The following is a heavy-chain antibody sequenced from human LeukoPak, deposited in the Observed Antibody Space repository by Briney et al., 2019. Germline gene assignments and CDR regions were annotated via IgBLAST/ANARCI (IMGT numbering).Heavy chain of an antibody. J-gene: IGHJ4*02. V-gene: IGHV3-9*01. Sequence: TGGSLRLSCAASGFTFDDYAMHWVRQAPGKGLEWVSGISWNSGSIGYADSVKGRFTISRDNAKNSLYLQMNSLRAEDTALYYCAKDDSSGYDWGQGTLVTVSS. D-gene: IGHD3-22*01. CDR1: GFTFDDYA. CDR3: AKDDSSGYD. CDR2: ISWNSGSI.